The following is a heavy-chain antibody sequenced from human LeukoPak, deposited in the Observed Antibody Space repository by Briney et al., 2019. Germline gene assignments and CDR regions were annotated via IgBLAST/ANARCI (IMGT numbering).Heavy chain of an antibody. Sequence: SETLSLTCSVSGGSITSSSYYWGWIRQPPEKGLEWIGSVYYTGGTYYSPSLKSRVTISVDTSKNQFSLMLSSVTAADTAVYYCARIRMRPMVRGVISNWFDPWGQGTLVTVSS. CDR1: GGSITSSSYY. CDR3: ARIRMRPMVRGVISNWFDP. J-gene: IGHJ5*02. V-gene: IGHV4-39*01. D-gene: IGHD3-10*01. CDR2: VYYTGGT.